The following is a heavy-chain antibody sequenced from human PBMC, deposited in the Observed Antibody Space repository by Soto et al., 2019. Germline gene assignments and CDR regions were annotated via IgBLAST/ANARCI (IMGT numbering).Heavy chain of an antibody. J-gene: IGHJ6*02. Sequence: GGSLRLSCAASGLPVSTNYMSWVRQAPGKGLEWVSVIYNDGKTYYADSVKGRFTISRDASKNTLHLQMDSLRGEDTAVYYCVRPLPSGQNYGMDVWGQGTTVTVSS. D-gene: IGHD3-10*01. CDR3: VRPLPSGQNYGMDV. CDR2: IYNDGKT. CDR1: GLPVSTNY. V-gene: IGHV3-53*01.